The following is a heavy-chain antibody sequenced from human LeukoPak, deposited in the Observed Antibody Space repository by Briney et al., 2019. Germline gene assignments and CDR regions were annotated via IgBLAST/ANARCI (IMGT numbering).Heavy chain of an antibody. D-gene: IGHD2-8*01. V-gene: IGHV3-30*04. CDR3: ARDPPGVRYGRPIFDF. CDR1: GFTFSSYA. J-gene: IGHJ4*02. Sequence: GGSLRLSCAASGFTFSSYAMHWVRQAPGKGLEWVAVISYDGSNKYYADSVKGRFTISRDNSKNTLYLQMNSLRAEDTAVYYCARDPPGVRYGRPIFDFWGQGTLVTVSS. CDR2: ISYDGSNK.